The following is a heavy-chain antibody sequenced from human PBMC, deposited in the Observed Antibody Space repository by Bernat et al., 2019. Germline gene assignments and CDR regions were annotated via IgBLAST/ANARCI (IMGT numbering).Heavy chain of an antibody. D-gene: IGHD3-3*01. CDR3: ARLTRGQILGN. V-gene: IGHV3-48*01. CDR1: GFTFSNAW. CDR2: INGSGSLI. J-gene: IGHJ4*02. Sequence: EVQLVESGGGLVKPGGSLRLSCGVSGFTFSNAWMNWVRQAPGKGLEWVSYINGSGSLIYYADSGKGRFTISRDNAKNSVFLQMNSLRAEDTAVYYCARLTRGQILGNWGQGTLVTVSS.